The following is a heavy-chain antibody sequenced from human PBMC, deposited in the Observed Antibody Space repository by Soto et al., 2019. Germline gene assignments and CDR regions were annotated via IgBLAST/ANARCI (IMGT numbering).Heavy chain of an antibody. D-gene: IGHD2-15*01. Sequence: GGSLRLSCTASGFTLKNYGMHWVRQAPGKGLEWVALMSFDGNKKFYADSVKARFTISRDNSKSTVYLQMDSLGVEDTAIYYCARVSFDCSGGSCYIFDYWGQGTRVTVSS. V-gene: IGHV3-33*05. CDR2: MSFDGNKK. CDR1: GFTLKNYG. J-gene: IGHJ4*02. CDR3: ARVSFDCSGGSCYIFDY.